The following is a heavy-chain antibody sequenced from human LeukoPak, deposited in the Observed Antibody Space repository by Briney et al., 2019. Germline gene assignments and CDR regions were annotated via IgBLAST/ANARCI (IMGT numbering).Heavy chain of an antibody. J-gene: IGHJ4*02. Sequence: ASVKVSCKASGYTFTSYDINWVRQATGQGLEWMGWMNPNSGNTGYAQKFQGRVTMTRNTSISTAYMELSSLRSEDTAVYYCARAPRGGGTAGFRGGGVVYYFDYWGQGTLVTVSS. CDR2: MNPNSGNT. D-gene: IGHD3-9*01. V-gene: IGHV1-8*01. CDR1: GYTFTSYD. CDR3: ARAPRGGGTAGFRGGGVVYYFDY.